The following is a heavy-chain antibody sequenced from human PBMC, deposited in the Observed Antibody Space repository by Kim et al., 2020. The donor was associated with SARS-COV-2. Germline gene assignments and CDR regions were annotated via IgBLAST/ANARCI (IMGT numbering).Heavy chain of an antibody. CDR2: ISSSGSTI. J-gene: IGHJ4*02. Sequence: GGSLRLSCAASGFTFSDYSMNWVRQAPGKGLEWVSYISSSGSTIYYADSVKGRFTISRDNAKNSLYLQMNSLRAEDTSVYYCARDSGYYYGSGSYFDYWGQGTLVTVSS. D-gene: IGHD3-10*01. V-gene: IGHV3-48*04. CDR3: ARDSGYYYGSGSYFDY. CDR1: GFTFSDYS.